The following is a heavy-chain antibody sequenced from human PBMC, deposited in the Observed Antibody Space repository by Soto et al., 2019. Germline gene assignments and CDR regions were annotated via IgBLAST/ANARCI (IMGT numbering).Heavy chain of an antibody. CDR2: INHSGST. D-gene: IGHD3-3*01. V-gene: IGHV4-34*01. Sequence: SETLSLTCAVYGGSFSGYYWSWIRQPPGKGLEWIGEINHSGSTNYNPSLKSRVTISVDTSKNQFPLKLSSVTAADTAVYYCARGTPYYDFWSGYLHHYYYGMDVWGQGTTVTV. J-gene: IGHJ6*02. CDR1: GGSFSGYY. CDR3: ARGTPYYDFWSGYLHHYYYGMDV.